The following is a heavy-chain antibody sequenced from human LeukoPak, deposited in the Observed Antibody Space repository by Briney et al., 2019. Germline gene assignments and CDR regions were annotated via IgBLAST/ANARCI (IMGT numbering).Heavy chain of an antibody. CDR1: GFTFSSYG. J-gene: IGHJ4*02. CDR3: AKVLTTVTTYYFDY. Sequence: AGGSLRLSCAASGFTFSSYGMHWVRQAPGKGLEWVAVIWYDGSNKYYADSVKGRFTISRDNSKNTLYLQMNSLRAEDTAVYYCAKVLTTVTTYYFDYWGQGTLVTVSS. D-gene: IGHD4-4*01. CDR2: IWYDGSNK. V-gene: IGHV3-33*06.